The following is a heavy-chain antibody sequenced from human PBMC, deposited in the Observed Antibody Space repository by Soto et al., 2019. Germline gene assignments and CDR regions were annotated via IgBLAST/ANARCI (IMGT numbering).Heavy chain of an antibody. J-gene: IGHJ6*03. CDR2: MNPNSGNT. CDR1: GYTFTSYD. D-gene: IGHD2-2*01. Sequence: ASVKVSCKASGYTFTSYDINWVRRATGQGLEWMGWMNPNSGNTGYAQKFQGRVTMTRNTSISTAYMELSSLRSEDTAVYYCARRVPADYYYYYMDVWGKGTTVTVSS. CDR3: ARRVPADYYYYYMDV. V-gene: IGHV1-8*01.